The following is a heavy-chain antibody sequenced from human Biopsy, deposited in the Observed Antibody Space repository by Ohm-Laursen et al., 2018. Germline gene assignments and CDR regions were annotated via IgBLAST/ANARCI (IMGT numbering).Heavy chain of an antibody. CDR1: GYTFTDYF. J-gene: IGHJ4*02. D-gene: IGHD6-19*01. CDR2: INPSGSTT. CDR3: ARNTGWYGDLYYFDY. Sequence: GASVKVSCKASGYTFTDYFLHWVRQAPGQGPEWMGMINPSGSTTSYPQIFQGRVTMARDTSKSTVYMELSSLRSADTAVYFCARNTGWYGDLYYFDYWGQGTLVTVSS. V-gene: IGHV1-46*01.